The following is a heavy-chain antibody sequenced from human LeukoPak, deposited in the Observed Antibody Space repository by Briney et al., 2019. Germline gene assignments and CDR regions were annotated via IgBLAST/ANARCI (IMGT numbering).Heavy chain of an antibody. V-gene: IGHV3-48*03. Sequence: GGSLRLSCAASGFTFSSYEMNWVRQAPGKGLEWVSYIGRSGSPIYYADSVKGRFTMSRDNAKNSLYLQMNSLRAEDTAVYYCARYIYGLDHWGQGNVVTVSS. J-gene: IGHJ4*02. CDR1: GFTFSSYE. D-gene: IGHD5-18*01. CDR2: IGRSGSPI. CDR3: ARYIYGLDH.